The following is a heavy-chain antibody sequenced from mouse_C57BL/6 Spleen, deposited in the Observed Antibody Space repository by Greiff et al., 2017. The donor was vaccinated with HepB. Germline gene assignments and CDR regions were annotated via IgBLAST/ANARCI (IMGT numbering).Heavy chain of an antibody. Sequence: VQLQQSGAELAKPGASVKLSCKASGYTFTSYWMHWVKQRPGQGLEWIGYINPSSGYTKYNQKFKDKATLTADKSSSTAYIQLSSLTYEDSAVYYCASPDYYGSSLFDYWGQGTTLTVSS. J-gene: IGHJ2*01. CDR1: GYTFTSYW. CDR3: ASPDYYGSSLFDY. D-gene: IGHD1-1*01. CDR2: INPSSGYT. V-gene: IGHV1-7*01.